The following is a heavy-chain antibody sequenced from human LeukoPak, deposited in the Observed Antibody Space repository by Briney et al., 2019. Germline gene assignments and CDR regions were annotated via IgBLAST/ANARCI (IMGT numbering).Heavy chain of an antibody. CDR1: GFTFSSYG. D-gene: IGHD6-19*01. J-gene: IGHJ4*02. CDR3: AREALSYSSGWYLRGTDY. V-gene: IGHV3-33*01. Sequence: PGGSLRLSCAASGFTFSSYGMHWVRQAPGKGLEWVAVIWYDGSNKYYADSVKGRFTISRDNSKNTLYLQMNSLRAEDAAVYYCAREALSYSSGWYLRGTDYWGQGTLVTVSS. CDR2: IWYDGSNK.